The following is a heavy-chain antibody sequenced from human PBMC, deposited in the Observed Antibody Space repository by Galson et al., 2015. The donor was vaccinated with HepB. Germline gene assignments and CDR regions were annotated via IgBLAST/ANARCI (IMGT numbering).Heavy chain of an antibody. J-gene: IGHJ6*02. D-gene: IGHD3-16*01. V-gene: IGHV3-30*04. Sequence: SLRLSCAASGFTFSRYAMHWVRQAPGKGLEWVAIISYDGTKKYRADSVKGRFTISRDNSKNTLYLQMNSLRAEDTAVYYCAREGADYAGMDIWGQGTTVTVSS. CDR1: GFTFSRYA. CDR2: ISYDGTKK. CDR3: AREGADYAGMDI.